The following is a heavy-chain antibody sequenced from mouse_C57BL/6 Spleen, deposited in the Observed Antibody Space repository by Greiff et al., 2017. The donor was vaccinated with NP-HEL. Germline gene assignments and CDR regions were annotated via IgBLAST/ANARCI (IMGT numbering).Heavy chain of an antibody. Sequence: VQLQQSGPGLVQPSQSLSITCTVSGFSLTSYGVHWVRQSPGKGLEWLGVIWSGGSTVYNAAFISRLSISKDNSKRQFFFKMNILQAVSTAIYYCARKEDYGDFDYWGQGTTLTVSS. CDR2: IWSGGST. CDR3: ARKEDYGDFDY. J-gene: IGHJ2*01. V-gene: IGHV2-2*01. CDR1: GFSLTSYG. D-gene: IGHD2-4*01.